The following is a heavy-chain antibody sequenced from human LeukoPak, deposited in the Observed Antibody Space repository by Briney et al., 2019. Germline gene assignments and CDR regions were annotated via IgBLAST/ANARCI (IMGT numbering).Heavy chain of an antibody. CDR1: GGTFSSYA. Sequence: SVKVSCKASGGTFSSYAISWVRQAPGQGLEWMGGIIPIFGTANYAQRFQGRVTITADESTSTAYMELSSLRSEDTAVYYCARFYYDSSGYIVGLDYWGQGTLVTVSS. CDR3: ARFYYDSSGYIVGLDY. J-gene: IGHJ4*02. V-gene: IGHV1-69*13. D-gene: IGHD3-22*01. CDR2: IIPIFGTA.